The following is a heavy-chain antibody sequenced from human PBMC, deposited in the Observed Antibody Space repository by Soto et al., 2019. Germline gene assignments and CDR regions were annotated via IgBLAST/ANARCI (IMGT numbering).Heavy chain of an antibody. CDR3: AREFSNSPEAFDS. Sequence: SETLSLTCTVSGGSVNSDNFYCSWIPQPPGRGLEWIGYIYYTGSTIYNPSLKSRVTISIDTSTNQFSLKLSSVTAADTAVYYCAREFSNSPEAFDSWGQGSLVTVS. CDR1: GGSVNSDNFY. V-gene: IGHV4-61*01. J-gene: IGHJ4*02. D-gene: IGHD6-6*01. CDR2: IYYTGST.